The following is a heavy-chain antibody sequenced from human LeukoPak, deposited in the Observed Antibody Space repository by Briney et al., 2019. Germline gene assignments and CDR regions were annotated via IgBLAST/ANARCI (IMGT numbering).Heavy chain of an antibody. D-gene: IGHD5-12*01. Sequence: SETLSLTCTVSGGSISSYYWSWIRQPPGKGLEWIGEINHSGSTNYNPSLKSRVTISVDTSKNQFSLKLSSVTAADTAVYYCARGVATISRHYFDYWGQGTLVTVSS. CDR2: INHSGST. CDR3: ARGVATISRHYFDY. V-gene: IGHV4-34*01. J-gene: IGHJ4*02. CDR1: GGSISSYY.